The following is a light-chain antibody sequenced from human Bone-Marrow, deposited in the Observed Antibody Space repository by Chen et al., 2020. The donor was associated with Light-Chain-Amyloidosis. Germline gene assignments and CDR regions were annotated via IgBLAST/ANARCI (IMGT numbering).Light chain of an antibody. CDR2: RDT. CDR3: QSADSSGTYEVI. CDR1: DLPTKY. V-gene: IGLV3-25*03. J-gene: IGLJ2*01. Sequence: SYELTQPPSVSVSPGQTARITCSGDDLPTKYAYWYQQKPGQAPVLVIHRDTERPSGISERFSGSSSATTATLTISVVQAEDEADYHCQSADSSGTYEVIFGGGTKLTVL.